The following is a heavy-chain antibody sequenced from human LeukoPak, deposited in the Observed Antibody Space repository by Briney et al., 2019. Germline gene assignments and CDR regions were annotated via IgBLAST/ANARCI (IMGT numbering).Heavy chain of an antibody. CDR2: ISSSSSYI. D-gene: IGHD2-15*01. J-gene: IGHJ6*02. V-gene: IGHV3-21*01. CDR1: GFTFSSYS. CDR3: ARPGDGWSWDDGMDV. Sequence: PGGSLRLSCAASGFTFSSYSMNWVRQAPGKGLEWVSSISSSSSYIYYADSVKGRFTISRDNAKNSLYLQMNSLRAEDTAVYYCARPGDGWSWDDGMDVWGQGTTVTVSS.